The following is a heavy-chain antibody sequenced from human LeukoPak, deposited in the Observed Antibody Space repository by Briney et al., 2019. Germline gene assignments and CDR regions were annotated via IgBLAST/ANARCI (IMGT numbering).Heavy chain of an antibody. CDR2: INPNSGGT. Sequence: GASVKVSCKASGYTFTGYYMHWVRQAPGQGLEWMGWINPNSGGTNYAQQFKGRVTMARDTSISTAYMELSRLRSDDTAVYYCARDLRHEVFDYWGQGTLVTVSS. CDR3: ARDLRHEVFDY. J-gene: IGHJ4*02. CDR1: GYTFTGYY. V-gene: IGHV1-2*02.